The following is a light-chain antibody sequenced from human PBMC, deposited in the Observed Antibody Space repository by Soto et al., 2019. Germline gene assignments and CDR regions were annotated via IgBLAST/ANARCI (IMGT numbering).Light chain of an antibody. Sequence: DIQMTQSPSSLSASVGERVTIACRASQTISNYLNWYQQKPGKAPKLLIYAASSLQSGVPSRFSGSGSGTDFTLTISSLQPEDFATYYCQQSYSTPPTTFGQGTRLEIK. CDR2: AAS. CDR1: QTISNY. V-gene: IGKV1-39*01. CDR3: QQSYSTPPTT. J-gene: IGKJ5*01.